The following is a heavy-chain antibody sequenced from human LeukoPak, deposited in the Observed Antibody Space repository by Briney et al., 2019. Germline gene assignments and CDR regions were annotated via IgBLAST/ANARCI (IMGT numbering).Heavy chain of an antibody. CDR3: AKGGLDY. CDR2: IKEDGSQK. J-gene: IGHJ4*02. V-gene: IGHV3-7*01. CDR1: GFTFSSHW. Sequence: GGSLRLSCAASGFTFSSHWMDWVRQAPGKGLEWVANIKEDGSQKHYVDSVKGRFTTSRDNAKNSLYLQMNSLRAEDTAVYYCAKGGLDYWGQGTLVTVSS.